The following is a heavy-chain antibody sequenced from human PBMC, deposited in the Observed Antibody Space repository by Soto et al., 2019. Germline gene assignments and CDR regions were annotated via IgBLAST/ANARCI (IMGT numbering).Heavy chain of an antibody. CDR3: AADGPYYYDSSGYYRYFDY. J-gene: IGHJ4*02. Sequence: QMQLVQSGPEVKKPGTSVKVSCKASGFTFTSSAVQWVRQARGPRLAWIGWIVVGSGNTNYAQKFQERVTITRDMPTSTACMELSSLRSEDTAVYYCAADGPYYYDSSGYYRYFDYWGQGTLVTVAS. D-gene: IGHD3-22*01. CDR2: IVVGSGNT. V-gene: IGHV1-58*01. CDR1: GFTFTSSA.